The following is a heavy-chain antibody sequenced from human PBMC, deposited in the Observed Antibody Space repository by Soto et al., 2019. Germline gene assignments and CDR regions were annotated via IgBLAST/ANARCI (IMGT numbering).Heavy chain of an antibody. CDR3: ARAGFVVVLIRPYYFYVMDV. J-gene: IGHJ6*04. V-gene: IGHV1-18*04. Sequence: ASVKVSCKASGYTYTSYGISWVRQAPGQGLEWMGWISAYNGNTNNAKKPQGRVTMTTDTSTRTVFLEMWSLISVVTAVYYCARAGFVVVLIRPYYFYVMDVWGIWTMVIVS. D-gene: IGHD2-15*01. CDR2: ISAYNGNT. CDR1: GYTYTSYG.